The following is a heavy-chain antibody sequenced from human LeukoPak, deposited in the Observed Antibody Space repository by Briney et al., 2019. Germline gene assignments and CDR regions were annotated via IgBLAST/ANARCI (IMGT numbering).Heavy chain of an antibody. CDR1: GFTFSNYG. Sequence: GGSLRLSCAASGFTFSNYGIHWVRQSPGKGLEGVTVIWYDGSKKYYADSVKGRFTISRDNSKNTLYLQMSSLRGGDTAMYYCARGSSEYSHGLDYWGQGTLVTVSS. CDR2: IWYDGSKK. D-gene: IGHD5-18*01. CDR3: ARGSSEYSHGLDY. V-gene: IGHV3-33*01. J-gene: IGHJ4*02.